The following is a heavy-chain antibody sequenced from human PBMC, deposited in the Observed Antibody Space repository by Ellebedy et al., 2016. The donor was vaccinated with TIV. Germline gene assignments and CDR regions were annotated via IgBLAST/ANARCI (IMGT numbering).Heavy chain of an antibody. CDR2: VWSGGNNK. CDR3: ARDPSEDTAMANPSNWFDP. J-gene: IGHJ5*02. D-gene: IGHD5-18*01. Sequence: GGSLRLSCAASGFTFSSYAMSWVRQAPGKGLEWVSFVWSGGNNKYYADSVKGRFTISRDNAKNSLYLQMNSLRAEDTAVYYCARDPSEDTAMANPSNWFDPWGQGTLVTVSS. V-gene: IGHV3-33*08. CDR1: GFTFSSYA.